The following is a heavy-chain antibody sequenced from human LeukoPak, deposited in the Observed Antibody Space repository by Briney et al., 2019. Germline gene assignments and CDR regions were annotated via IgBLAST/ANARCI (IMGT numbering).Heavy chain of an antibody. J-gene: IGHJ4*02. CDR3: AVSFDY. V-gene: IGHV3-30*03. CDR1: GFTFSSYG. Sequence: GRTLRLSCAASGFTFSSYGMHWVRQAPGKGLEWVAVISYDGSNKYYADSVKGRFTISRDNSKNTLYLQMNSLRAEDTAVYYCAVSFDYWGQGTLVTVSS. CDR2: ISYDGSNK.